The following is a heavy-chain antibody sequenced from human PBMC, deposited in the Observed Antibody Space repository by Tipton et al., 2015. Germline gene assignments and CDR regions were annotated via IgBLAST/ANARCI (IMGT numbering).Heavy chain of an antibody. D-gene: IGHD5-18*01. Sequence: TLSLTCAVSGASIRTSLHYWAWIRQQPGKGLEWIGYIYYSATTYYNPSLKSRLTISLDRSKSHFSLQLSSVTAADTAVYYCARSGDTYFDYWGQGTLVTVSS. CDR3: ARSGDTYFDY. J-gene: IGHJ4*02. CDR2: IYYSATT. V-gene: IGHV4-31*11. CDR1: GASIRTSLHY.